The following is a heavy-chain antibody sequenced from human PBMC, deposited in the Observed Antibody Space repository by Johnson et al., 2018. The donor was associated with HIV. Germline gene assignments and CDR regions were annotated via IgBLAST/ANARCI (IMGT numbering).Heavy chain of an antibody. CDR1: GFTFSSYD. D-gene: IGHD2-2*03. CDR2: IGTAGDT. J-gene: IGHJ3*02. Sequence: VQLVESGGGLVQHGGSLRLSCAASGFTFSSYDMHWVRQATGKGLEWVSAIGTAGDTYYPGSVKGRFTISRENAKNSLYLQMNSLRAGDTAVYYCARGHGSDAFDIWGQGTMVTVSS. V-gene: IGHV3-13*01. CDR3: ARGHGSDAFDI.